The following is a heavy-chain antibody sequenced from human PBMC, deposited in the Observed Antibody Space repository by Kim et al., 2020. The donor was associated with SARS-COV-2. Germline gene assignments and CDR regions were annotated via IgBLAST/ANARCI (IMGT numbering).Heavy chain of an antibody. CDR3: AKDREHSSSTFGDHYYYGMDV. CDR1: GFTFSSYG. Sequence: GGSPRLSCAASGFTFSSYGMHWVRQAPGKGLEWVAVISYDGSNKYYADSVKGRFTISRDNSKNTLYLQMNSLRAEDTAVYYCAKDREHSSSTFGDHYYYGMDVWGQGTTVTVSS. D-gene: IGHD6-6*01. CDR2: ISYDGSNK. J-gene: IGHJ6*02. V-gene: IGHV3-30*18.